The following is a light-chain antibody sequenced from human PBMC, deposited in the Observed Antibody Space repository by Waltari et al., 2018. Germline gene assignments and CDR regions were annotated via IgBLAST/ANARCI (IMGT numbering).Light chain of an antibody. V-gene: IGKV4-1*01. J-gene: IGKJ1*01. CDR3: QQYYSTPWT. CDR1: QSVLYSSHNKNY. CDR2: WAS. Sequence: DIVMTQSPDSLAVSLGERATINCKSSQSVLYSSHNKNYVAWYQQKPGQPPKLLIYWASTRESGVPDRFSGSWSGTDFTLTISSLQAEDVAVYYCQQYYSTPWTFGQGTKVEIK.